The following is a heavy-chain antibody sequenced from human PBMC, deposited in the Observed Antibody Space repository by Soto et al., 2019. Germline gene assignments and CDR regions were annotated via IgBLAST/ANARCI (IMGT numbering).Heavy chain of an antibody. V-gene: IGHV3-23*01. CDR3: AKGRKGNWNYEGGAFDI. D-gene: IGHD1-7*01. J-gene: IGHJ3*02. Sequence: GGSLRLSCAASGFTFSSYAMSWVRQAPGKGLEWVSAISGSGGSTYYADSVRGRFTISRDNSKNTLYLQMNSLRAEDTAVYYCAKGRKGNWNYEGGAFDIWGQGTMVTVSS. CDR2: ISGSGGST. CDR1: GFTFSSYA.